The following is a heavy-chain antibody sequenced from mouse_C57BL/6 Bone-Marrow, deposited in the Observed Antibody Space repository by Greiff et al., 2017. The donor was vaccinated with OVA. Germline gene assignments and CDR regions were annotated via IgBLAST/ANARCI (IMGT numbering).Heavy chain of an antibody. Sequence: VQLQESGAELAKPGASVKLSCKASGYTFTSYWMHWVKQRPGQGLEWIGYINPSSGYTKYNEKFKGKATLTSDTSSSTAYMQLSSLTSEDSAIYFCARKGYYGSSYDDYWGQGTTLTVSS. J-gene: IGHJ2*01. CDR3: ARKGYYGSSYDDY. CDR1: GYTFTSYW. D-gene: IGHD1-1*01. V-gene: IGHV1-7*01. CDR2: INPSSGYT.